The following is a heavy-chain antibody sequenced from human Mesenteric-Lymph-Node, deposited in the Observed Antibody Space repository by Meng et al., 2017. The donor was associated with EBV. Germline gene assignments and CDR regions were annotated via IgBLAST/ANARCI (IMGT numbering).Heavy chain of an antibody. J-gene: IGHJ4*02. CDR1: GGSISSGGYY. V-gene: IGHV4-30-4*01. CDR2: IYYSGST. Sequence: QVQLKESGPGLVKPYQTLSLTCAVSGGSISSGGYYWSWIRQPPGKGLEWIGYIYYSGSTYYNPSLKSRVTISVDTSKNQFSLKLSSVTAADTAVYYCARVEQWLLYFDYWGQGTLVTVSS. CDR3: ARVEQWLLYFDY. D-gene: IGHD6-19*01.